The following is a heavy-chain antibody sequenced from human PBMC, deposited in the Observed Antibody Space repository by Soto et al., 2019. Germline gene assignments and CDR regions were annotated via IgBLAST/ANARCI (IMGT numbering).Heavy chain of an antibody. CDR1: EGTFNSYA. V-gene: IGHV1-69*01. D-gene: IGHD6-13*01. J-gene: IGHJ4*02. Sequence: QAQVVQSGAEVRKPGSSVKLSCKASEGTFNSYAIAWVRQAPGQGLEWMGGSIPYYNTLNYAQKFQDRVTVTADDSTNTVYMELISLRSDDPAVYFCASGASRWYPYFFDSWAQGTLVTVSS. CDR2: SIPYYNTL. CDR3: ASGASRWYPYFFDS.